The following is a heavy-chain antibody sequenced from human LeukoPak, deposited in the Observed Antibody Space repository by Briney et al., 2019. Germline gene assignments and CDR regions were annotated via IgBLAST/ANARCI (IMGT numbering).Heavy chain of an antibody. CDR2: ISTDGDIK. Sequence: GGSLRLSCVASGFTFSNFGMHWVRQAPGKGLEWVAVISTDGDIKDYADSVKGRFTISRDNSKNNLLLELNSPRLEDTAIYYCARTPGLAHRGYFDYWGQGTLVTVSS. J-gene: IGHJ4*02. V-gene: IGHV3-30-3*01. CDR3: ARTPGLAHRGYFDY. CDR1: GFTFSNFG. D-gene: IGHD1-14*01.